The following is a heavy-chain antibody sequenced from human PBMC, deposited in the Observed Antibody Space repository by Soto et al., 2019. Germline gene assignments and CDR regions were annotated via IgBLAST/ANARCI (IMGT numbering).Heavy chain of an antibody. CDR1: GCSISSGSYY. D-gene: IGHD2-2*01. J-gene: IGHJ4*02. CDR3: ARVPDY. Sequence: AETLSLTCAVSGCSISSGSYYWDWIRQPPGKGLEWIGNVYYSGSTNYNPSLKSRVTIPVDTSKSHFSLKLSSVTAAGTAVYYCARVPDYWRQGILVTVS. CDR2: VYYSGST. V-gene: IGHV4-39*02.